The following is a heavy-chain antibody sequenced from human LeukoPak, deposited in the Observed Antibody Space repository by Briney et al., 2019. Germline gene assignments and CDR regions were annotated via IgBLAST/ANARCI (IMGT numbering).Heavy chain of an antibody. CDR2: ISYDGSNK. CDR1: GFTFSSYG. Sequence: GGSLRLSCAASGFTFSSYGMHWVRQAPGKGLEWVAVISYDGSNKYYADSVKGRFTISRDNSKNTLYLQMHSLRAEDTALYYCARAPYAHYYYYMDVWGKGTTVTVSS. CDR3: ARAPYAHYYYYMDV. D-gene: IGHD4-17*01. J-gene: IGHJ6*03. V-gene: IGHV3-30*03.